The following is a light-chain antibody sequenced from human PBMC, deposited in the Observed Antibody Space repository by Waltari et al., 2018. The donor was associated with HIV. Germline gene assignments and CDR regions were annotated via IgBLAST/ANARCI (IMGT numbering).Light chain of an antibody. V-gene: IGLV1-44*01. J-gene: IGLJ3*02. Sequence: QSVLTQPPSTSGAPGQRVTISCSGSVSNIAINSVSWYQQFPGTAPKLIIYNNEQPPSGVPYQFTASKAVSSAFLAISGLQSDDEAYYYCASWDDRVNGVFGGGTRLAVL. CDR2: NNE. CDR1: VSNIAINS. CDR3: ASWDDRVNGV.